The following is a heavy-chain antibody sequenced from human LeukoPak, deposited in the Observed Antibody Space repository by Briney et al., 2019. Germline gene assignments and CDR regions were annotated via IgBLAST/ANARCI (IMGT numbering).Heavy chain of an antibody. D-gene: IGHD2-21*01. J-gene: IGHJ3*02. V-gene: IGHV5-51*07. CDR2: IYPGDSDT. CDR1: GYTFTSYW. CDR3: ASLRSYSDAFDI. Sequence: GESLKISCQGSGYTFTSYWIAWVHQMPGEGLEWMGIIYPGDSDTRYSPSFQGQATISADKSISTAFLQWSSLKASDSAMYYCASLRSYSDAFDIWGQGTMVTVSS.